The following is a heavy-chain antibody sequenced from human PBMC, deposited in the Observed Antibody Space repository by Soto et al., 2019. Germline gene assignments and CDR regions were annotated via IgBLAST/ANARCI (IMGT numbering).Heavy chain of an antibody. J-gene: IGHJ4*02. CDR2: ISWNSGNI. CDR3: VRSKGGYSYGTPFDY. Sequence: EVQLEESGGALVQPGRSLRLSCAASGFTFDDYAMHWVRQVLGKGLEWVSSISWNSGNIGYADSVKGRFTTSRDNAKISLYLQMNRLRPEDTALYYCVRSKGGYSYGTPFDYWCQGTLVTVSS. D-gene: IGHD5-18*01. CDR1: GFTFDDYA. V-gene: IGHV3-9*01.